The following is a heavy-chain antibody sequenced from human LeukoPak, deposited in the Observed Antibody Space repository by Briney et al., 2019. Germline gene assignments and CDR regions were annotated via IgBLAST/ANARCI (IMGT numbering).Heavy chain of an antibody. Sequence: PGGSLRLSCAGSGFTVSSNYMSWVRLAPGKGLEWVSVIYSGGATCYADSVKGRFTISRDNSKNTLYLQMNSLTAEDTAVYYCARSSSNWGQGTLVTVSS. CDR3: ARSSSN. CDR2: IYSGGAT. J-gene: IGHJ4*02. D-gene: IGHD6-6*01. CDR1: GFTVSSNY. V-gene: IGHV3-66*01.